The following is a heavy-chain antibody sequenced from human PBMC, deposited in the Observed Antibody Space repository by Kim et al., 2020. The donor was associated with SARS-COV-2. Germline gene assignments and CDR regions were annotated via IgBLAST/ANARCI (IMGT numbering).Heavy chain of an antibody. J-gene: IGHJ1*01. CDR3: ARLQRRADFQH. D-gene: IGHD3-10*01. Sequence: SETLSLTCAVYGGSFSGYYWSWIRQPPGKGLEWIGEINHSGSTNYNPSLKSRVTISVDTSKNQFSLKLSSVTAADTAVYYCARLQRRADFQHWGQGTLVTVSS. CDR2: INHSGST. V-gene: IGHV4-34*01. CDR1: GGSFSGYY.